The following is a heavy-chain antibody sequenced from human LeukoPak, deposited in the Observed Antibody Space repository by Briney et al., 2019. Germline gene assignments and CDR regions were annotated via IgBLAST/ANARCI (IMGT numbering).Heavy chain of an antibody. CDR2: ISSSSSTI. CDR1: GFTFSSYS. D-gene: IGHD3-10*01. J-gene: IGHJ4*02. CDR3: ARGSLLWFGELPPPLDY. V-gene: IGHV3-48*01. Sequence: GGSLRLSCAASGFTFSSYSMNWVRQAPGMGLEWVSYISSSSSTIYYADSVKGRFTISRDNAKNSLYLQMNSLRAEDTAVYYCARGSLLWFGELPPPLDYWGQGTLVTVSS.